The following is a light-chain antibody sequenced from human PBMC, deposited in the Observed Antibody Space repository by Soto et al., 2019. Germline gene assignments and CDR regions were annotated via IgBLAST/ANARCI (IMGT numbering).Light chain of an antibody. J-gene: IGKJ1*01. Sequence: EIVLTQSPGTLSLSPGERATLSCRASQSVSSSYLAWYQQKPGQAPRLLIYGASSRATGIPDRFSGSGSGTDFHLTISRLEPEDFAVYYCQHYGSSLRTFGQGTKVEIK. CDR2: GAS. CDR1: QSVSSSY. CDR3: QHYGSSLRT. V-gene: IGKV3-20*01.